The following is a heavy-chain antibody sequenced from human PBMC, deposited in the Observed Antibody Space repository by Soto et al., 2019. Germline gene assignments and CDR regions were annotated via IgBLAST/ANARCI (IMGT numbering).Heavy chain of an antibody. Sequence: SGFTFSSYSMNWVRQAPGNGLEWVSYISSSSSTIYYADSVKGRFTISRDNAKNSLYLQMNSLRADDTAVYYCARNSSDLNGWLDPWGQGTLVTVSS. CDR3: ARNSSDLNGWLDP. V-gene: IGHV3-48*01. CDR1: GFTFSSYS. CDR2: ISSSSSTI. D-gene: IGHD3-22*01. J-gene: IGHJ5*02.